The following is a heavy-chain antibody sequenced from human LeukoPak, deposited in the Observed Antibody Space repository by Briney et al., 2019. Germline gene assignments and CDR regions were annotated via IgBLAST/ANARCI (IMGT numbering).Heavy chain of an antibody. V-gene: IGHV4-34*01. CDR1: GGSFSGYY. Sequence: PSETLSLTCAVYGGSFSGYYWSWIRQPPGKGLEWIGEINHSGSTNYDPSLKSRVTISVDTSKNQFSLKLSSMTAADTAMYYCARGSYEAGKLRFDPWGQGTLVTVSS. D-gene: IGHD3-10*01. CDR2: INHSGST. J-gene: IGHJ5*02. CDR3: ARGSYEAGKLRFDP.